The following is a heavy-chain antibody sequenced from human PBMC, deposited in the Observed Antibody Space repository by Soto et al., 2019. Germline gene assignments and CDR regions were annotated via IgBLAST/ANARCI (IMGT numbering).Heavy chain of an antibody. CDR2: IIPIFGTA. J-gene: IGHJ6*02. Sequence: ASVKGSCKASGGTFSSYSISWVRQAPGQGLEWMGGIIPIFGTANYAQKFQGRVTITADESTSTAYMELSSLRSEDTAVYYCARSLGPETYYDFWSGYPGPHYGMDFWGQGTTVTVSS. CDR1: GGTFSSYS. D-gene: IGHD3-3*01. V-gene: IGHV1-69*13. CDR3: ARSLGPETYYDFWSGYPGPHYGMDF.